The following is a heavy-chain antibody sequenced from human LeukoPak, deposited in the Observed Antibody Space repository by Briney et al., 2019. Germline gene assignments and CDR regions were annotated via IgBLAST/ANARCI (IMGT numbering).Heavy chain of an antibody. Sequence: SGPTLVKPTQTLTLTCTFSGFSLSTRGVGVDWIRQPPGKALEWLALIYWNDDKRYTPSLKSRLTISKHTSKNQAVLTMTNMDPVDTATYYCTHRRHYYGSGCYYPLDYWGQGTLVTVSS. CDR1: GFSLSTRGVG. V-gene: IGHV2-5*01. D-gene: IGHD3-10*01. CDR3: THRRHYYGSGCYYPLDY. J-gene: IGHJ4*02. CDR2: IYWNDDK.